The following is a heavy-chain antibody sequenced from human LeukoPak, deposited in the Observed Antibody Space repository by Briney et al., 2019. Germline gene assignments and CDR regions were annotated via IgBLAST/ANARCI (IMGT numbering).Heavy chain of an antibody. CDR3: ARGYTARDY. CDR1: GGSLSGYY. V-gene: IGHV4-34*01. J-gene: IGHJ4*02. Sequence: LETLSLTCAVHGGSLSGYYWSWIRQPPGKGLEWIGEIKHSGSTNYNPSLKSRVTISVDTSNNQFSLKLSSVTAADTAVYYCARGYTARDYWGQGTLVTVSS. CDR2: IKHSGST. D-gene: IGHD2-2*02.